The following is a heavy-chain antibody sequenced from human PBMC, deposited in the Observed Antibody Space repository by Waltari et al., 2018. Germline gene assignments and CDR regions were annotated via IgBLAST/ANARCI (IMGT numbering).Heavy chain of an antibody. CDR3: GRDRGRGLYLDS. CDR2: VHGSGKT. V-gene: IGHV4-4*02. J-gene: IGHJ4*02. D-gene: IGHD2-15*01. Sequence: QLQLHESGPGLVKPSGTLSLTCAVSGDSMSITHWWGWVRQSPEQGLGWIGQVHGSGKTNYNPSFASRVSVSLHTSANQFSLKVTSATAADTAIYYCGRDRGRGLYLDSWGQGTLVTVSP. CDR1: GDSMSITHW.